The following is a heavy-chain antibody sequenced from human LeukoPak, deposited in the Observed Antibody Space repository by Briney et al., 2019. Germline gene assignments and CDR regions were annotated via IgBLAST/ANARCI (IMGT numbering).Heavy chain of an antibody. D-gene: IGHD5-12*01. Sequence: PGGSLRLSCAASGFTFSSYSMNWVRQAPGKGLEWVSSISSSSSYIYYADSVKGRFTISRDNAKNSLYLQMNSLRAEDTAVYYCARDRPDSGYDLNWFDPWGQGTLVTVSS. CDR1: GFTFSSYS. J-gene: IGHJ5*02. CDR3: ARDRPDSGYDLNWFDP. V-gene: IGHV3-21*01. CDR2: ISSSSSYI.